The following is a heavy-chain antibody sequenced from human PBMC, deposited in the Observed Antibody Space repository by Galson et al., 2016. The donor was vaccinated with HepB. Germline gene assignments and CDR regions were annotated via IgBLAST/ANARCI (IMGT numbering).Heavy chain of an antibody. CDR3: AKGTTRLGDN. V-gene: IGHV3-23*01. J-gene: IGHJ4*02. CDR1: GFAFSAYG. Sequence: SLRLSCAASGFAFSAYGMTWVRQAPRKGLEWVPAISTSGGITDYADSVRGRFTISRDNSKNMLYLQMNSLRAEDSALYYCAKGTTRLGDNWGQGILVTVSS. D-gene: IGHD4-11*01. CDR2: ISTSGGIT.